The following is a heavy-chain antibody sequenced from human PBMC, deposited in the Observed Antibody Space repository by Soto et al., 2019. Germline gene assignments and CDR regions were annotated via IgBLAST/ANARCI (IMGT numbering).Heavy chain of an antibody. CDR1: GGSISSGAYC. Sequence: QVQLQESGPGLVKPSQTLSLTCTVSGGSISSGAYCWSWIRQHPGEGLEWIGYFYNGGGTSDNPSLNIRVTISVDTSTNQFSLRMSPVTAADTAVYYCARGEEGTQVAHWGQGTLVTVSS. V-gene: IGHV4-31*03. CDR3: ARGEEGTQVAH. J-gene: IGHJ4*02. CDR2: FYNGGGT. D-gene: IGHD1-1*01.